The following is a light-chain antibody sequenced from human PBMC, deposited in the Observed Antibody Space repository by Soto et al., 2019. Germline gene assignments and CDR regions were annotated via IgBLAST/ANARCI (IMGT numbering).Light chain of an antibody. CDR3: QQYGCSSPVT. J-gene: IGKJ2*01. Sequence: VLTQSPGTLSLSPGERATISCRASQSISSSYLAWYQHKPGQAPRLLIYGASSRATGIPHRFSGSGSGSAFSLSISRLELEDCGVYYCQQYGCSSPVTFGHGTRLEIK. V-gene: IGKV3-20*01. CDR2: GAS. CDR1: QSISSSY.